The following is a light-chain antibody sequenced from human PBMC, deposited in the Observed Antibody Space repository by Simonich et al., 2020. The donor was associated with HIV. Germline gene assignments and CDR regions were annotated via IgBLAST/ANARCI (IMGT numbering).Light chain of an antibody. CDR2: DVT. J-gene: IGLJ3*02. CDR1: SSDVGSYNY. V-gene: IGLV2-14*03. CDR3: SSYTSSSTLV. Sequence: QSALTQPASVSGSPGQSITISCTGTSSDVGSYNYVSWYQLHPGKAPKLMICDVTKRPSGVSNRFSGYKFGNTASLTISGLQAEDEADYYCSSYTSSSTLVFGGGTKLTVL.